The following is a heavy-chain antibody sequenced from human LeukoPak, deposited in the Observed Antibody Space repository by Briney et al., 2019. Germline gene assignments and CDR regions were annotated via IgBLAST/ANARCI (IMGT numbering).Heavy chain of an antibody. Sequence: SETLSLTCTVSGGSISSYYWSWIRQPPGKGLEWAGYIFYSGSTNYNPSLKSRVTIPVDTSKTQFSLKLSSVTAADTAEYYCARDFRDYYGSRFDPWGQGTLVTVSS. J-gene: IGHJ5*02. D-gene: IGHD3-10*01. CDR1: GGSISSYY. V-gene: IGHV4-59*01. CDR2: IFYSGST. CDR3: ARDFRDYYGSRFDP.